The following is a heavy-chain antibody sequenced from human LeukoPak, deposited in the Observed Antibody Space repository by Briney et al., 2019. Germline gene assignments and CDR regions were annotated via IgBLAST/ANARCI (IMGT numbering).Heavy chain of an antibody. CDR1: GGSISSSSYY. D-gene: IGHD3-22*01. V-gene: IGHV4-39*07. Sequence: SETLSLTCTVSGGSISSSSYYWGWIRQPPGKGLEWIGSIYYSGSTYYNPSLKSRVTISVDTSKNQFSLKLSSVTAADTAVYYCARVKAYYYDSSGYYPQHDAFDIWGQGTMVTVSS. CDR3: ARVKAYYYDSSGYYPQHDAFDI. J-gene: IGHJ3*02. CDR2: IYYSGST.